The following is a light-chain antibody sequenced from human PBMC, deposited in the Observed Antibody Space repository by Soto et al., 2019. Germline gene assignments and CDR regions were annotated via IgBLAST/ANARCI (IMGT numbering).Light chain of an antibody. Sequence: DLQMTQSPSSLSASVGDRVTITCRASQGISTYLNWYKQKPGKAPKLLIYAASSLQSGVPSRVSGSGSETDVTLTISSLQPEECATDSCQQSYSTTWTFGQGTKVDI. CDR2: AAS. CDR1: QGISTY. V-gene: IGKV1-39*01. J-gene: IGKJ1*01. CDR3: QQSYSTTWT.